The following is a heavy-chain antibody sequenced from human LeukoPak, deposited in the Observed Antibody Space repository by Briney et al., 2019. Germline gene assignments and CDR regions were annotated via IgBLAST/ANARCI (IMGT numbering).Heavy chain of an antibody. CDR1: GFTPTSYW. Sequence: GGSPRLSCAAPGFTPTSYWMSGVRHAPGRGLEWVANIKQDGREKHYVDSVKGRFTISRDNAKNSLDLPMNSLRAEDPAVYYCARDMGHGTWYGAEYFQHWGQGTLVTVSS. J-gene: IGHJ1*01. CDR3: ARDMGHGTWYGAEYFQH. V-gene: IGHV3-7*04. D-gene: IGHD6-13*01. CDR2: IKQDGREK.